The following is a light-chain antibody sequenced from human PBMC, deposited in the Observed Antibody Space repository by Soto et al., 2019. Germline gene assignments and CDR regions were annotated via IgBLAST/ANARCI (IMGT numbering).Light chain of an antibody. CDR2: DVY. CDR3: TSYTSASPLVV. J-gene: IGLJ1*01. V-gene: IGLV2-14*03. Sequence: QSALTQPASVSGSPGQSIAISCTGVRTDVDGYDYVSWYQQHPGQAPQLIIYDVYNRPSGVSHRFSVSKSGGTASLTMSGLRAGGGGDYSCTSYTSASPLVVFGPGTKGTAL. CDR1: RTDVDGYDY.